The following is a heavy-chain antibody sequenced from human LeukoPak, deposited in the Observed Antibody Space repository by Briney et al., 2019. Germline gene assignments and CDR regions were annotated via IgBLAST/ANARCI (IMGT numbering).Heavy chain of an antibody. V-gene: IGHV4-34*01. Sequence: SETLSLTCAVYGGSFSGYYWTWLRQAQGKGLEGFMGINPSERNSYKQSLKSRLTIAVDASKNQFCLILRSLTAADTAVYYCARGRQEVSMIVVVMTAVSYYLDVWGKGTTVTVS. CDR3: ARGRQEVSMIVVVMTAVSYYLDV. CDR1: GGSFSGYY. D-gene: IGHD3-22*01. CDR2: INPSERN. J-gene: IGHJ6*03.